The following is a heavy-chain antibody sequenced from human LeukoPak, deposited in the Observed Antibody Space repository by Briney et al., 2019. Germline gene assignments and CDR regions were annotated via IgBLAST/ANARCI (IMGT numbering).Heavy chain of an antibody. D-gene: IGHD2-2*01. Sequence: GGSLRLSCAASGFTFSSYNMHWVRQAPGKGLEWVAFIRYDGSNNYYADSVKGRFTISRDNSKNTLYLQMSSLRAEDTAVYYCAKDQEGVAVVLLHDAFDIWGQGTMDTVSS. J-gene: IGHJ3*02. CDR2: IRYDGSNN. V-gene: IGHV3-30*02. CDR3: AKDQEGVAVVLLHDAFDI. CDR1: GFTFSSYN.